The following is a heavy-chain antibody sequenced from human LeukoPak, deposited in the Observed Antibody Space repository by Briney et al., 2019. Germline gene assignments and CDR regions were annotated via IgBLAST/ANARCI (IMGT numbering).Heavy chain of an antibody. CDR2: INSDNGGT. D-gene: IGHD2-2*01. CDR3: ARAGASKPFDY. J-gene: IGHJ4*02. CDR1: GYTFTDYY. Sequence: ASVKVSCKASGYTFTDYYIHWVRQAPGQGLEFVGWINSDNGGTNYAQNFQGRVTLTRDTSISTAYMELSRLTSDDTAVYYCARAGASKPFDYWGQGTLVTVSS. V-gene: IGHV1-2*02.